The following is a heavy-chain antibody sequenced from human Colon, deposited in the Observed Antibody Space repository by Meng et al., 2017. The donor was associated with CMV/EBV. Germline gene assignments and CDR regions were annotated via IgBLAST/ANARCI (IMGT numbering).Heavy chain of an antibody. CDR3: ARALIVGASAGGNDY. Sequence: ASVKVSCKASGYTFTSYYIHWVRQAPGQGLEWMGIINPSGGSTSYAQKFQGRVTMTRDTSTSTVYMELSSLRSEDTAVYYCARALIVGASAGGNDYWGQGTLVTSPQ. J-gene: IGHJ4*02. D-gene: IGHD1-26*01. CDR1: GYTFTSYY. CDR2: INPSGGST. V-gene: IGHV1-46*01.